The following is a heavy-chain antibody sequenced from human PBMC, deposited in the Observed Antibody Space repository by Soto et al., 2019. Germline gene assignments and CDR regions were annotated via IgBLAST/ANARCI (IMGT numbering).Heavy chain of an antibody. CDR3: ARSARGGDAFDI. Sequence: PGESLKSACKGSGYSFTIYCIGWVLQMPWKGLEWMGIIYPGDSDTRYSPSFQGQVTISADKSISTAYLQWSSLKASDTAMYYCARSARGGDAFDIWGQGTMVTVSS. CDR1: GYSFTIYC. D-gene: IGHD2-15*01. J-gene: IGHJ3*02. V-gene: IGHV5-51*01. CDR2: IYPGDSDT.